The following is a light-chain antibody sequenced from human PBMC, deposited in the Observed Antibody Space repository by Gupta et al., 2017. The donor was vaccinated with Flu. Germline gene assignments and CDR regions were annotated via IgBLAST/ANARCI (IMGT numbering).Light chain of an antibody. CDR2: EGS. V-gene: IGLV2-23*01. CDR3: CSYAGSSTFVV. Sequence: QSALTQPASVSGSPGQSITISCPGTSSDVGTYNLVSWYQHDPGKAPKLMIYEGSKRPSGVSNRFSGSKSGNTASLTISGLQAEDEADYYCCSYAGSSTFVVFGGGTKLTVL. CDR1: SSDVGTYNL. J-gene: IGLJ2*01.